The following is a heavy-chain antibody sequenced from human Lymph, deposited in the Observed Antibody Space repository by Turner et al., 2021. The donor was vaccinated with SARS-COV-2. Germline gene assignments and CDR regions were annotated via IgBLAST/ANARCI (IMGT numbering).Heavy chain of an antibody. V-gene: IGHV1-2*02. D-gene: IGHD3-22*01. Sequence: QVQLVQSGAEVKEPGASVKVSCKASGYTFTGYYMHWVRQAPGQGLEWMGWINPGSGGTNYAQNFQDRVTMTRDTSISTAYMELSRLRSDDTAVYYCARGGLYYYDSSAYYGDAFDFWGQGTMVTVSS. J-gene: IGHJ3*01. CDR2: INPGSGGT. CDR3: ARGGLYYYDSSAYYGDAFDF. CDR1: GYTFTGYY.